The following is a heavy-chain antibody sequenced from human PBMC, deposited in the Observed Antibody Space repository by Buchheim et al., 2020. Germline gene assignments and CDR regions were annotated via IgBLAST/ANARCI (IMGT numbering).Heavy chain of an antibody. V-gene: IGHV3-33*01. J-gene: IGHJ4*02. Sequence: QVQLVESGGGVVQPGRSLRLSCAASGFTFSGYGMHWVRQAPGKGLEWVAVIWYDGSNKYYADSVKGRFTISRDNSKNTLYLQMNSLRAEDTALYYCARGRGYCSGGSGAYFDYWGQGTL. CDR1: GFTFSGYG. CDR3: ARGRGYCSGGSGAYFDY. CDR2: IWYDGSNK. D-gene: IGHD2-15*01.